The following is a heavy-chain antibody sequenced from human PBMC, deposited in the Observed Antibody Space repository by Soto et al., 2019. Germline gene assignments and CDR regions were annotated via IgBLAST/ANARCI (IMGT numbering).Heavy chain of an antibody. CDR1: GYTFTSYG. Sequence: ASVKVSCKASGYTFTSYGISWVRQAPGQGLEWMGWISAYNGNTNYAQKLQGRVTMTTDTSTSTAYMELRSLRSDDTAVYYCARGPDYYGSGSYSDYWGQGTLVNVSS. CDR3: ARGPDYYGSGSYSDY. J-gene: IGHJ4*02. V-gene: IGHV1-18*01. CDR2: ISAYNGNT. D-gene: IGHD3-10*01.